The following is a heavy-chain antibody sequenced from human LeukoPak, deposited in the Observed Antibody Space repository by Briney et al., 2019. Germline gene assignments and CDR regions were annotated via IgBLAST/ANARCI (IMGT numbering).Heavy chain of an antibody. D-gene: IGHD6-19*01. J-gene: IGHJ4*02. Sequence: SETLSLTCTVSGGSISSYYCSWIRQPAGKGLEWIGRIYTSGSTNYNPSLKSRVTMSVDTSKNQFSLKLSSVTAADTAVYYCARVGYSSGWYDGDYFDYWGQGTLVTVSS. CDR3: ARVGYSSGWYDGDYFDY. CDR2: IYTSGST. V-gene: IGHV4-4*07. CDR1: GGSISSYY.